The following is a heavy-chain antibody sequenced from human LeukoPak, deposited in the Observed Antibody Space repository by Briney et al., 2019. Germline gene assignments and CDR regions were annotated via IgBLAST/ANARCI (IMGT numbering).Heavy chain of an antibody. CDR3: ARIPLRPGYSPGHAFDI. CDR2: IIPIFGTA. D-gene: IGHD2-15*01. Sequence: GASVKVSCKASGGTFSSYAISWVRHAPGQGLEWMGGIIPIFGTANYAQKFQGRVTITTDESTSTAYMELSSLRSEDTAVYYCARIPLRPGYSPGHAFDIWGQGTMVTVSS. CDR1: GGTFSSYA. V-gene: IGHV1-69*05. J-gene: IGHJ3*02.